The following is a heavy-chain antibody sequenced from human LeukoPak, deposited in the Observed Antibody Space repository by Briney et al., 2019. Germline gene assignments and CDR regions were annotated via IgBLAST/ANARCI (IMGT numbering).Heavy chain of an antibody. CDR1: GFTFSTHA. D-gene: IGHD1-26*01. CDR2: TTGSGGST. CDR3: AKMMWANYFDS. Sequence: GGSLRLSCAASGFTFSTHAMSWVRQAPGKGPEWVSITTGSGGSTYYPDSLRGRFTISRDNSKNTVYLQMNSLRAEDTAIYYCAKMMWANYFDSWGQGTLVTVSS. J-gene: IGHJ4*02. V-gene: IGHV3-23*01.